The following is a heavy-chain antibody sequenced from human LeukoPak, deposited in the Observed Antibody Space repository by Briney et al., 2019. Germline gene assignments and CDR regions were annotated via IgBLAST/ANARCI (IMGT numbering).Heavy chain of an antibody. CDR3: ARGRPGPEYYFGY. CDR2: IYYRGST. Sequence: SETLSLTCTVSGGSFSSYYWSWIRQPPGEGLEWIGYIYYRGSTNYNPPLKSRVTISLDTSKNQFSLKLSSVTAADTAVYYCARGRPGPEYYFGYWGQGTLVAVSS. D-gene: IGHD2/OR15-2a*01. CDR1: GGSFSSYY. V-gene: IGHV4-59*01. J-gene: IGHJ4*02.